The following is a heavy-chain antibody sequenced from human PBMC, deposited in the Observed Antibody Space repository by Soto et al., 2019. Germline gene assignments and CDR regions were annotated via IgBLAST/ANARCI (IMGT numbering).Heavy chain of an antibody. CDR2: IYYSGST. V-gene: IGHV4-61*05. J-gene: IGHJ3*02. CDR3: TAMVKYDSAFDI. D-gene: IGHD5-18*01. Sequence: PSETLSLTCTISGGSISNNFYYWSWIRQPPGKGLEWIGYIYYSGSTNYNPSLKSRVTISVDTSKNQFSLKLSSVTAADTAVYYCTAMVKYDSAFDIWGQGTMVTVSS. CDR1: GGSISNNFYY.